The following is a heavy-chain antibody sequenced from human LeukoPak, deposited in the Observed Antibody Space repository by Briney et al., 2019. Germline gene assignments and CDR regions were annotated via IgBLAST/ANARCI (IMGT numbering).Heavy chain of an antibody. V-gene: IGHV3-33*01. CDR1: GFTFSSYG. J-gene: IGHJ6*02. CDR2: IWYDGSNK. CDR3: AREGGDDSSGYYYYGMDV. D-gene: IGHD3-22*01. Sequence: PGGSLRLSWAASGFTFSSYGMHWVRQAPGKGLEWVAVIWYDGSNKYYADSVKGRFTISRDNSKNTLYLQMNSLRAEDTAVYYCAREGGDDSSGYYYYGMDVWGQGTTVTVSS.